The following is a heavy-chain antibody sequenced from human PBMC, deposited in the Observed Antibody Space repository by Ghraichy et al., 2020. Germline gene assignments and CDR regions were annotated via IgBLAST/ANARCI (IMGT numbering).Heavy chain of an antibody. D-gene: IGHD3-22*01. V-gene: IGHV3-23*01. Sequence: GSLRLSCAASGFTFSSYAMSWVRQAPGKGLEWVSAISGSGGSTYYADSVKGRFTISRDNSKNTLYLQMNSLRAEDTAVYYCAKRGLDSSGYYPYYYYYYGMDVWGQGTTVTVSS. CDR1: GFTFSSYA. J-gene: IGHJ6*02. CDR3: AKRGLDSSGYYPYYYYYYGMDV. CDR2: ISGSGGST.